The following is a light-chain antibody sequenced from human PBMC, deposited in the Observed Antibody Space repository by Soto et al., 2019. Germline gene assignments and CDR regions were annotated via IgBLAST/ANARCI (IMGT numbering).Light chain of an antibody. V-gene: IGKV3-20*01. CDR3: QEYGSSPA. Sequence: ETVLTQSPGTLSLSPGERATLSCRSSQSVSSNYLAWYQQKPGQAPRLLIYDVSSRATGIPDRFSGSGSGTDFNPTHRRTGPEGFGMVYFQEYGSSPAVGQGTKVEIK. J-gene: IGKJ1*01. CDR1: QSVSSNY. CDR2: DVS.